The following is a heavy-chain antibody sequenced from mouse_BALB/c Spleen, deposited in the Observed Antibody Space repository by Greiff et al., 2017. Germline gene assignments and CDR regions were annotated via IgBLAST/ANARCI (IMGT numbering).Heavy chain of an antibody. V-gene: IGHV2-9-2*01. Sequence: QVQLKESGPGLVAPSQSLSITCTVSGFSLTSYDISWIRQPPGKGLEWLGVIWTGGGTNYNSAFMSRLSISKDNSKSQVFLKMNSLQTDDTAIYYCVRGGYGSSYNYAMDYWGQGTSVTVSS. CDR2: IWTGGGT. D-gene: IGHD1-1*01. CDR3: VRGGYGSSYNYAMDY. CDR1: GFSLTSYD. J-gene: IGHJ4*01.